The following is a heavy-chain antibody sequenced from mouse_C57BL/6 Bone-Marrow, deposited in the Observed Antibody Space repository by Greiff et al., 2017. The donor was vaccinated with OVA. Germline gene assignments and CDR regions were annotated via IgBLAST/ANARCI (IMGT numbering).Heavy chain of an antibody. CDR2: IRSKSNNYAT. Sequence: EVQGVESGGGLVQPKGSLKLSCAASGFSFNTYAMNWVRQAPGKGLEWVARIRSKSNNYATYYADSVKDRFTISRDDSESMLYLQMNNLKTEDTARYYCVRHGGSSYDWFAYWGQGTLVTVSA. CDR1: GFSFNTYA. J-gene: IGHJ3*01. V-gene: IGHV10-1*01. CDR3: VRHGGSSYDWFAY. D-gene: IGHD1-1*01.